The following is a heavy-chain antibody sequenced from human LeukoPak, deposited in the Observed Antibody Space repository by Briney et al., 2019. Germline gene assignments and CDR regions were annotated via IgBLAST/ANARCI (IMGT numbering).Heavy chain of an antibody. CDR2: ISGSSSYI. V-gene: IGHV3-21*01. D-gene: IGHD1-26*01. J-gene: IGHJ4*02. CDR3: ATSGTYRFDY. CDR1: GFTFSSYS. Sequence: PGGSLRLSCAASGFTFSSYSMNWVRQAPGKGLEWVSSISGSSSYINYADSVKGRFTISRDNAKNSLYLQMNSLKDGDTAVYYCATSGTYRFDYWGQGTLVTVSS.